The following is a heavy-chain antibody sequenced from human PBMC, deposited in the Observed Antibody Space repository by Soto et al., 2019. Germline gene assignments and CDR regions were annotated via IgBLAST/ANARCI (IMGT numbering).Heavy chain of an antibody. CDR1: GFTFSGSA. CDR3: TRHISFYCSGGSCYLDY. CDR2: IRSKANSYAT. Sequence: GGSLRLSCAASGFTFSGSAMHWVRQASGKGLEWVGRIRSKANSYATAYAASVKGRFTISRDDSKNTAYLQMNSPKTEDTAVYYCTRHISFYCSGGSCYLDYWGQGTLVTVSS. D-gene: IGHD2-15*01. J-gene: IGHJ4*02. V-gene: IGHV3-73*01.